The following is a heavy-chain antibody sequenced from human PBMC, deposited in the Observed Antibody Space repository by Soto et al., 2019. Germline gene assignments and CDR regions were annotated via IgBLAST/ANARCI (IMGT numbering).Heavy chain of an antibody. D-gene: IGHD4-17*01. Sequence: ASVKVSCKVSGYTLTELSMHWVRLAPGKGLEWMGGFDPEDGETIYAQKFQGRVTMTEDTSTDTAYMELSSLRSEDTAVYYCATGHGDYMNWFDPWGQGTLVTVSS. V-gene: IGHV1-24*01. CDR2: FDPEDGET. J-gene: IGHJ5*02. CDR3: ATGHGDYMNWFDP. CDR1: GYTLTELS.